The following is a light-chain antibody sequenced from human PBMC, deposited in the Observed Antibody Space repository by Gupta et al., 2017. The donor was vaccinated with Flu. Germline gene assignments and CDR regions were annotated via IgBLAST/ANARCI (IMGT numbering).Light chain of an antibody. CDR1: QSVLYSSNNKNY. V-gene: IGKV4-1*01. CDR2: WAS. J-gene: IGKJ1*01. CDR3: QQYYSSPWT. Sequence: DIVMTQSPDSLAVYLAETATINCKSSQSVLYSSNNKNYLAWYQQKPGQPPKLLIYWASTRESGVPDRFSGSGSGTDFTLTISSLQAEDVAVYYCQQYYSSPWTFGQGTKVEIK.